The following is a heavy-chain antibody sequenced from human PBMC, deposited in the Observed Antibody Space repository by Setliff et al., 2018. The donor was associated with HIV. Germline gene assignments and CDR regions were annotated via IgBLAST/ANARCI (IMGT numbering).Heavy chain of an antibody. CDR2: TIPVLSMS. Sequence: ASVKVSCKASEDTFNSYTIHWVRQTPGQGLEWMGRTIPVLSMSNFALKFQGRGSIFADKSTSTAYLGLNGLTSEDTAIYYCATSFGSGAAPFDNWGQGTLVTVSS. CDR1: EDTFNSYT. D-gene: IGHD3-10*01. V-gene: IGHV1-69*02. J-gene: IGHJ4*02. CDR3: ATSFGSGAAPFDN.